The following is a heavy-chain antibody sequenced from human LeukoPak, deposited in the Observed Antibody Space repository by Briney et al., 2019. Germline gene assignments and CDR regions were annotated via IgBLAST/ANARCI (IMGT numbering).Heavy chain of an antibody. CDR1: GFTFDDYA. CDR2: ISWNSGSI. V-gene: IGHV3-9*01. J-gene: IGHJ4*02. CDR3: AKDSRGYSTGDFDY. D-gene: IGHD5-18*01. Sequence: PGGSLRLSCAASGFTFDDYAMHWVRQAPGKGLEWVSVISWNSGSIGYADSVKGRFTISRDNAKNSLYLQMNSLRAEDTALYYCAKDSRGYSTGDFDYWGQGTLVTVSS.